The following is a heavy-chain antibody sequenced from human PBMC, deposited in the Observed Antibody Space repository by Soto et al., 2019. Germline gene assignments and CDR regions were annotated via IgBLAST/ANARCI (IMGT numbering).Heavy chain of an antibody. CDR1: GGSFSGYY. CDR2: INLSWST. J-gene: IGHJ4*02. V-gene: IGHV4-34*01. CDR3: ARVIIAQSYFDS. D-gene: IGHD3-3*01. Sequence: PSETLSLTCAVYGGSFSGYYWSWIRQPPGKGLEWIGEINLSWSTYYNPSLKSRVTISVDTSKNQFSLKLSSVTAADTAVFFCARVIIAQSYFDSWGQGTLVTVSS.